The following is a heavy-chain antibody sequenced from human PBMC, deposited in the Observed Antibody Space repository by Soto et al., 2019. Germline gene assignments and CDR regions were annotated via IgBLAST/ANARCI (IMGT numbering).Heavy chain of an antibody. CDR1: GGSFSGYY. V-gene: IGHV4-34*01. D-gene: IGHD2-2*01. Sequence: PSETLSLTCAVYGGSFSGYYWSRVRQPPGKGLEWIGEINHSGSTNYNPSLKSRVTISVDMSKNQFSLKLSSVTAADTAVYYCARAGEYCSSTSCSYYYYYMDVWGKGTTVTVSS. J-gene: IGHJ6*03. CDR3: ARAGEYCSSTSCSYYYYYMDV. CDR2: INHSGST.